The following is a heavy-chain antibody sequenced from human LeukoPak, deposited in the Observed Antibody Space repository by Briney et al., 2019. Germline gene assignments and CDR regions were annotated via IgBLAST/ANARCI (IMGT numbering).Heavy chain of an antibody. CDR3: ARDPIYNDSSGLTPYYFDY. J-gene: IGHJ4*02. CDR1: GYTFTSYA. CDR2: INAGNGNT. Sequence: GASVKVSCKASGYTFTSYAMHWVRQAPGQRLEWMGWINAGNGNTKYSQKFQGRVTITRDTSASTAYMELSSLRSEDTAVYYCARDPIYNDSSGLTPYYFDYWGQGTLVTVSS. V-gene: IGHV1-3*01. D-gene: IGHD3-22*01.